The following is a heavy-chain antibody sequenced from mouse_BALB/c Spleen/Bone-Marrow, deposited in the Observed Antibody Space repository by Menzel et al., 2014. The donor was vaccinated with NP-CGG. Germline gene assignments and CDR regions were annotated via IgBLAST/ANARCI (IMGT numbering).Heavy chain of an antibody. D-gene: IGHD2-1*01. CDR2: IDAANGNS. J-gene: IGHJ4*01. CDR1: GFNIKDTY. CDR3: ARYGN. Sequence: EVMLVESGAELVKPGASVKLTCTGSGFNIKDTYMHWVKRRPEQGLEWIGRIDAANGNSKYDPRFQGKATITADTSSNTGYLQLSSLTSEDTAVYYCARYGNWGQGASVTVSS. V-gene: IGHV14-3*02.